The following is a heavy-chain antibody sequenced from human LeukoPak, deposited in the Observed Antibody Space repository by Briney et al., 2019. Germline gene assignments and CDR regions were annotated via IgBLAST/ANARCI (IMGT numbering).Heavy chain of an antibody. Sequence: PSETLSLTCTVSGGSLSSRSHYWGWIRQPPGQGLEWIGSLSNSGSTYYNPSLKSRVTISVDTSKNEFSLKLSSVTAADTAVYYCARERDYDSSGYPYFDYWGQGTLVTVSS. CDR3: ARERDYDSSGYPYFDY. D-gene: IGHD3-22*01. J-gene: IGHJ4*02. CDR1: GGSLSSRSHY. CDR2: LSNSGST. V-gene: IGHV4-39*02.